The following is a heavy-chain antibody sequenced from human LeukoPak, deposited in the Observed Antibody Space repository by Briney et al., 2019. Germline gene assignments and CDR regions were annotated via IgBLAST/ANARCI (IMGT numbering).Heavy chain of an antibody. D-gene: IGHD5-12*01. CDR2: IFYSGST. CDR1: GGSVSTGSYY. Sequence: SETLPLICTVSGGSVSTGSYYWSWIRQPPGKGLEWIGHIFYSGSTYYNPSLKSRVTISVDTSKNQFSLKLSSVTAADTAVCYCARHSGLRLGPDYWGQGTLVTVSS. CDR3: ARHSGLRLGPDY. V-gene: IGHV4-39*01. J-gene: IGHJ4*02.